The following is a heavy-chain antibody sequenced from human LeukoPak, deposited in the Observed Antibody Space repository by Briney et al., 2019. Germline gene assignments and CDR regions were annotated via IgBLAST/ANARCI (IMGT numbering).Heavy chain of an antibody. V-gene: IGHV4-34*01. D-gene: IGHD5-24*01. CDR1: GGSISSYY. J-gene: IGHJ4*02. Sequence: SETLSLTCTVSGGSISSYYWSWIRQPPGKGLEWIGEINHSGSTNYNPSLKSRVTISVDTSKNQFSLKLSSVTAADTAVYYCATGRDGYKFDYWGQGTLVTVSS. CDR3: ATGRDGYKFDY. CDR2: INHSGST.